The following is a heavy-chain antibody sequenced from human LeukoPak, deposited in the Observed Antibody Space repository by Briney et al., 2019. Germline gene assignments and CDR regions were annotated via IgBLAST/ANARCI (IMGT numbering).Heavy chain of an antibody. CDR3: ARGKAAAGEYNWFDP. D-gene: IGHD6-13*01. V-gene: IGHV4-34*01. CDR2: INHSGST. Sequence: SETLSLTCAVYGGSFSGYYWSWIRQPPGKGLEWIGEINHSGSTNYNPSLKSRVTISVDTSKNQFSLKLSSVTAADTAVYYCARGKAAAGEYNWFDPWGQGILVTVSS. J-gene: IGHJ5*02. CDR1: GGSFSGYY.